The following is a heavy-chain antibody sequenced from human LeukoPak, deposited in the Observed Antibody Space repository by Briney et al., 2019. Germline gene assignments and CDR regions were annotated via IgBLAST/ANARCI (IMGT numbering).Heavy chain of an antibody. D-gene: IGHD6-19*01. J-gene: IGHJ4*02. CDR2: VYTSGTT. CDR1: GGSISGYY. V-gene: IGHV4-4*07. CDR3: ARSTGWSSDLFDY. Sequence: PSETLSLTCTVSGGSISGYYWNWIRQPAGKGLEWIGRVYTSGTTNYSPSLKSRITMSMDTSKNQFSLRLISVTAADTAVYYCARSTGWSSDLFDYWGQGTLVTVYS.